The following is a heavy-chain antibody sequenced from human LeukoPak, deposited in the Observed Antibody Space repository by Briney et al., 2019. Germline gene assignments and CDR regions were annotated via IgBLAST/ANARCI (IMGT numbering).Heavy chain of an antibody. CDR3: ARAPGGYPYNWLDP. J-gene: IGHJ5*02. V-gene: IGHV4-59*01. D-gene: IGHD6-25*01. CDR1: GGSISSYY. CDR2: IYYSGST. Sequence: PSETLSLTCTVSGGSISSYYWSWIRQPPGKGLEWIGYIYYSGSTNYNPSLKSRVTISVDTSKNQFSLKLSSVTAADTAVYYCARAPGGYPYNWLDPWGQGTLVTVSS.